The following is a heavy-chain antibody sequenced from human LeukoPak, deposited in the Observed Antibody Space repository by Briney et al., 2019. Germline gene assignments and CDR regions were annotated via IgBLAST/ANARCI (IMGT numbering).Heavy chain of an antibody. V-gene: IGHV4-59*01. D-gene: IGHD4-17*01. CDR1: GGSFSGYY. CDR2: IYYSGST. CDR3: ARGFAYGDYHFDY. Sequence: SETLSLTCAVYGGSFSGYYWSWIRQSPGKGLEWIGYIYYSGSTNYNPSLKSRVTISVDTSQNQFSLKLTSVTAADTAVYYCARGFAYGDYHFDYWGQGTLVTVSS. J-gene: IGHJ4*02.